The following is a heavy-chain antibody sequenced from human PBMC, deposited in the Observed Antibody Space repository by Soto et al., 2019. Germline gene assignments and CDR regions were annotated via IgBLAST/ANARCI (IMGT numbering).Heavy chain of an antibody. CDR3: ARFANGVCCNWFDP. J-gene: IGHJ5*02. CDR2: IYSGGST. Sequence: GGSLRLSCAASGFTVSSNYMSWVRQAPGKGLEWVSVIYSGGSTYYADSVKGRFTISRDNSKNTLYLQMNSLRAEDTAVYYCARFANGVCCNWFDPWGQGTLVTVSS. V-gene: IGHV3-66*01. CDR1: GFTVSSNY. D-gene: IGHD2-8*01.